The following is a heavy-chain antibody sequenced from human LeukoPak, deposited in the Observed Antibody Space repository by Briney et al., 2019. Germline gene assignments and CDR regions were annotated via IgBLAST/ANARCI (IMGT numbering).Heavy chain of an antibody. Sequence: PSETLSLTCAVYGGSFSGYYWSWIRQPPGKGLEWIGGINHSGSTNYNPSLKSRVTISVDTSKNQFSLKLSSVTAADTAVYYCARGSPKLGYCSSTSCSVFDYWGQGTLVTVSS. D-gene: IGHD2-2*01. V-gene: IGHV4-34*01. J-gene: IGHJ4*02. CDR1: GGSFSGYY. CDR2: INHSGST. CDR3: ARGSPKLGYCSSTSCSVFDY.